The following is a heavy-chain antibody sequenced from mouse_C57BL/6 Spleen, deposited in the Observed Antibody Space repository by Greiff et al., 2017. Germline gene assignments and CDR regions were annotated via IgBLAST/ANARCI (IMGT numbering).Heavy chain of an antibody. J-gene: IGHJ3*01. CDR2: INPNNGGT. D-gene: IGHD3-2*02. V-gene: IGHV1-26*01. Sequence: EVKLQQSGPELVKPGASVKISCKASGYTFTDYYMNWVKQSHGKSLEWIGDINPNNGGTSYNQKFKGKATLTVDKSSSTAYMELRSLTSEDSAVYYCARTAQATFAYWGQGTLVTVSA. CDR1: GYTFTDYY. CDR3: ARTAQATFAY.